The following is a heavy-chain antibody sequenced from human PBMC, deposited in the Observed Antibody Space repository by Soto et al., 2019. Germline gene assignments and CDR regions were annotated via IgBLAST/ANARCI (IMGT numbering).Heavy chain of an antibody. Sequence: QVQLVQSGAEVKKPGASVKVSCKASGYTFTSYDINWVRQATGQGLEWMGWMNPNSGNTGYAQKFQGRVTMPRNTSISTAYMELSSLRSEDTAVYYCAIPYGDYTYYYYYMDVWGKGTTVTVSS. CDR3: AIPYGDYTYYYYYMDV. J-gene: IGHJ6*03. CDR1: GYTFTSYD. CDR2: MNPNSGNT. V-gene: IGHV1-8*01. D-gene: IGHD4-17*01.